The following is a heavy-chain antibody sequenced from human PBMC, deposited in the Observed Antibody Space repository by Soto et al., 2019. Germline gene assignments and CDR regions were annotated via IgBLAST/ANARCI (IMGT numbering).Heavy chain of an antibody. CDR3: AARPYCSGGSCSLPFDY. V-gene: IGHV1-69*13. J-gene: IGHJ4*02. D-gene: IGHD2-15*01. CDR1: GGTFSSYA. Sequence: SVKVSCKASGGTFSSYAISWVRQAPGQGLEWMGGIIPIFGTANYAQKFQGRVTITADESTSTAYMELSSLRSEDTAVYYCAARPYCSGGSCSLPFDYWGQGTLVTV. CDR2: IIPIFGTA.